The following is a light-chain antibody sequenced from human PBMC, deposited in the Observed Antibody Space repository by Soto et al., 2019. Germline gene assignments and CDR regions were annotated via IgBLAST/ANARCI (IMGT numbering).Light chain of an antibody. J-gene: IGKJ5*01. Sequence: ETVLTQSPDTLSLSPGDSATLSCRASQSISSTYLAWYQQKPGQAPRLLIYVASTRATGIPDRFSGSGSGTDFALTISSLEPEDFAVFYCQQYDDSITFGQGTRLEIE. V-gene: IGKV3-20*01. CDR1: QSISSTY. CDR2: VAS. CDR3: QQYDDSIT.